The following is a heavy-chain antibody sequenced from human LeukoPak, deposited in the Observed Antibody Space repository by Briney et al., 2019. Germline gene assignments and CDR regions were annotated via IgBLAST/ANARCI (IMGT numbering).Heavy chain of an antibody. J-gene: IGHJ4*02. CDR3: ARAVEITMIVVVSHFDY. Sequence: PSETLSLTCTVSGGSISSGXXXXXXIRXPPXKGXXXXXXXXYSGXTYYNPSLKSRVTISVDTSKNQFTLNLSSVTAADTAVYYCARAVEITMIVVVSHFDYWGQGTLVTVSS. CDR1: GGSISSGXXX. D-gene: IGHD3-22*01. CDR2: XXYSGXT. V-gene: IGHV4-30-4*01.